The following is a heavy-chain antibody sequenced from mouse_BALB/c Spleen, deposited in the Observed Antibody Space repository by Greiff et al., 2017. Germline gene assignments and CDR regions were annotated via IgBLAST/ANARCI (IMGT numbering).Heavy chain of an antibody. J-gene: IGHJ2*01. CDR1: GYSITSDYA. Sequence: EVQGVESGPGLVKPSQSLSLTCTVTGYSITSDYAWNWIRQFPGNKLEWMGYISYSGSTSYNPSLKSRISITRDTSKNQFFLQLNSVTTEDTATYDCARGRDYVDYWGQGTTLTVSS. V-gene: IGHV3-2*02. D-gene: IGHD2-4*01. CDR3: ARGRDYVDY. CDR2: ISYSGST.